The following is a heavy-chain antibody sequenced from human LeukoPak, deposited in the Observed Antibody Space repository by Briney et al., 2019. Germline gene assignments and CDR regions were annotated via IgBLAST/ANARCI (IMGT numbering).Heavy chain of an antibody. V-gene: IGHV1-2*02. CDR2: VNPKSTGT. CDR1: GYTFTHYF. CDR3: ARDVSRIVGYGLDI. J-gene: IGHJ3*02. D-gene: IGHD4-17*01. Sequence: ASVRVSCKASGYTFTHYFMHWVRQAPGQGLEWMGWVNPKSTGTNIAQKFRGRVTLTSDTSSSTVYMEMSRLTSDDTAVYYCARDVSRIVGYGLDIWGQGTMVTVSS.